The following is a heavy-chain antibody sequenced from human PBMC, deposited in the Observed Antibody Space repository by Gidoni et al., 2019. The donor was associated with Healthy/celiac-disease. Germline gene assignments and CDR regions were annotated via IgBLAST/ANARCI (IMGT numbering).Heavy chain of an antibody. CDR2: ISSSSSYI. D-gene: IGHD3-22*01. J-gene: IGHJ4*02. CDR1: GFTFSSYS. V-gene: IGHV3-21*01. CDR3: ARGYPAYYDSSGYSHFDY. Sequence: EVQLVESGGGLVKPGGSLRLSCAASGFTFSSYSMNWVRQAPGKGLEWVSSISSSSSYIYYADSVKGRFTISRDNAKNSLYLQMNSLRAEDTAVYYCARGYPAYYDSSGYSHFDYWGQGTLVTVSS.